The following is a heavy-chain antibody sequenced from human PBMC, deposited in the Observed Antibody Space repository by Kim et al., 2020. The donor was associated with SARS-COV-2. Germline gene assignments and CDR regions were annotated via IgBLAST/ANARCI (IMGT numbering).Heavy chain of an antibody. J-gene: IGHJ1*01. D-gene: IGHD6-13*01. V-gene: IGHV3-11*06. CDR3: ARGGTVRAGSWYD. Sequence: ADSVKGRFTIPRDNAKKSLYLQMNSLRAEDTAVYYCARGGTVRAGSWYDWGQGTLVPVSS.